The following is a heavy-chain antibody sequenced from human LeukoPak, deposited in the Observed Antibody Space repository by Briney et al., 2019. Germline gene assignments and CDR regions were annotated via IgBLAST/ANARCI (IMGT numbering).Heavy chain of an antibody. D-gene: IGHD5-12*01. CDR2: IYYSGST. J-gene: IGHJ4*02. CDR1: GGSISSSSYY. Sequence: PSQTLSLTCTVSGGSISSSSYYWGWIRQPPGKGLEWIVSIYYSGSTYYNPSLKSRVTISVDTSKNQFSLKLSSVTAADTAVYYCARISRAQDASGYFSHSKYFDYWGQGTLVTVSS. CDR3: ARISRAQDASGYFSHSKYFDY. V-gene: IGHV4-39*01.